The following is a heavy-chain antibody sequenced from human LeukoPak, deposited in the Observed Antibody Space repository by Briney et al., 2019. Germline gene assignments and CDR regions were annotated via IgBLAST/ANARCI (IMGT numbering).Heavy chain of an antibody. J-gene: IGHJ4*02. V-gene: IGHV3-23*01. CDR3: ARGPKVPAPTYYFDY. CDR1: GFTFSTYG. D-gene: IGHD2-2*01. CDR2: LSGSGGST. Sequence: GGSLRLTCAASGFTFSTYGMTWVRQAPGKGLEWVSALSGSGGSTFYADSVKGRFTISRDNSKSTLYLQMSSLRTEDTAVYYCARGPKVPAPTYYFDYWGQGTLVTVSS.